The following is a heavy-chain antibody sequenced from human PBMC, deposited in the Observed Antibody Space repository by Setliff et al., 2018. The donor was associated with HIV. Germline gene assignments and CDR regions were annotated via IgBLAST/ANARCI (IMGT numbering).Heavy chain of an antibody. CDR1: GYTFTGYY. V-gene: IGHV1-2*06. Sequence: ASVTVSCKASGYTFTGYYMHWVRQAPGQGLEWMGRTNPNSGGTNYPQKFQGRVTMTRDTSISTVYMELSRLRSDDTAVYYCARGTRVGANDAFDIWGQGTMVTVSS. D-gene: IGHD1-26*01. J-gene: IGHJ3*02. CDR2: TNPNSGGT. CDR3: ARGTRVGANDAFDI.